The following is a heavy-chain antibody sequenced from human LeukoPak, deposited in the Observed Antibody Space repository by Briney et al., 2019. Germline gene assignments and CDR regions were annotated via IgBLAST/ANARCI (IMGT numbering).Heavy chain of an antibody. D-gene: IGHD4-11*01. V-gene: IGHV3-7*01. Sequence: GGSLRLFCAASGFTSSNYWMSWVRQAPGKGLEWVANMKEDGSEKNYVDSVKGRFTVSRDNAQDSLYLQMNSLRAEDTAVYYCARDRGYSNFDYWGQGTLVTVSS. CDR2: MKEDGSEK. J-gene: IGHJ4*02. CDR1: GFTSSNYW. CDR3: ARDRGYSNFDY.